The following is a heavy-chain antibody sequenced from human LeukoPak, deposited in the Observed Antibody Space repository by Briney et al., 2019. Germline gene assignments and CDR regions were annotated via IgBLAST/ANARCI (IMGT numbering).Heavy chain of an antibody. D-gene: IGHD3-22*01. CDR2: ISYDGSNK. J-gene: IGHJ6*02. V-gene: IGHV3-30*03. CDR3: ASYYDSSGYWDYYYGMDV. Sequence: LXLXXXXSGFXXXSNAMHWVRQAPGKGLEWVAFISYDGSNKYYADSVKGRFTISRDNAKNSLYLQMNSLRAEDTAVYYCASYYDSSGYWDYYYGMDVWGQGTTVTVSS. CDR1: GFXXXSNA.